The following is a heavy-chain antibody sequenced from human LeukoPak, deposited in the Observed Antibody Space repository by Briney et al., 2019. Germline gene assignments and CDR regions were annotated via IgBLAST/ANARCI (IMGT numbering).Heavy chain of an antibody. D-gene: IGHD1-26*01. V-gene: IGHV3-73*01. CDR3: TIVGATVRYFDY. J-gene: IGHJ4*02. Sequence: GGSLRLSCAASGFTFSGSAMHWVRQASGKGLEWVGRIRSKANSYATAYATSVKGRFTISRDDSKNTAYLPMNSLKTEDTAVYYCTIVGATVRYFDYWGQGTLVTVSS. CDR1: GFTFSGSA. CDR2: IRSKANSYAT.